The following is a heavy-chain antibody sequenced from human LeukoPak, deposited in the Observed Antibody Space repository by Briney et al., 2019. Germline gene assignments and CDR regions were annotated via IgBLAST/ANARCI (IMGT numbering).Heavy chain of an antibody. J-gene: IGHJ4*02. CDR2: ISSSSSTI. D-gene: IGHD3-22*01. CDR3: ASLGGYYYDSSERNDY. CDR1: GFTFSSYS. Sequence: GGSLRLSCAASGFTFSSYSMNWVRQAPGKGLEWVSYISSSSSTIYYADSVKGRFTISRDNAKNSLYLQMNSLRAEDTAVYYCASLGGYYYDSSERNDYWGQGTLVTVSS. V-gene: IGHV3-48*01.